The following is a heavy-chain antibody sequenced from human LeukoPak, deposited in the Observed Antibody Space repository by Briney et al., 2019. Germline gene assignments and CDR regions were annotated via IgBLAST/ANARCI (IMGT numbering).Heavy chain of an antibody. Sequence: PGGSLRLSCAASGFTFSSYAMSWVRQAPGQGLEWVSAISGSGGSTYYADYVKGRFTISRDNSKNTLYLQMNSLRAEDTAVYYCAKRGNTAMAPFDYWGQGTLVTVSS. CDR3: AKRGNTAMAPFDY. CDR1: GFTFSSYA. D-gene: IGHD5-18*01. CDR2: ISGSGGST. J-gene: IGHJ4*02. V-gene: IGHV3-23*01.